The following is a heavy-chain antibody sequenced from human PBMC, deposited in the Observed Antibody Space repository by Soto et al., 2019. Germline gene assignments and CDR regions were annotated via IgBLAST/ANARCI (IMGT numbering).Heavy chain of an antibody. CDR3: ARLKQDYAVA. D-gene: IGHD3-16*01. J-gene: IGHJ4*02. CDR2: IIPILGIA. Sequence: ASVKVSCKASGGTFNSYTISWVRQAPGQGLEWMGRIIPILGIANYAQKFQGRVTMTRNTSISTAYMELSSLRSEDTAVYYCARLKQDYAVAWGQGTLVTVSS. CDR1: GGTFNSYT. V-gene: IGHV1-69*02.